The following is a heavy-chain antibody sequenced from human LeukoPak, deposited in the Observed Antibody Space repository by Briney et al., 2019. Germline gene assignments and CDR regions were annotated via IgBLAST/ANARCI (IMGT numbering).Heavy chain of an antibody. CDR3: ARGGLIGYSNYFFDY. J-gene: IGHJ4*02. D-gene: IGHD4-11*01. CDR1: GFTFSTYG. V-gene: IGHV3-33*08. CDR2: ILYDGVNK. Sequence: GGSLRLSCAASGFTFSTYGMHWVRQAPGKGLEWVAAILYDGVNKHYADSVKGRFTISRDSSKNTLYLQMNSLRAEDTAVYYCARGGLIGYSNYFFDYWGQGTLVTVSS.